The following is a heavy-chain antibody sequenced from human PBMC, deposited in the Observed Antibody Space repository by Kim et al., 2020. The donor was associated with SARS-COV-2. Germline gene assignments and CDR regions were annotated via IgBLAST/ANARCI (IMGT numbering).Heavy chain of an antibody. J-gene: IGHJ4*02. CDR3: ATAKGSSGFDY. CDR2: K. V-gene: IGHV1-24*01. D-gene: IGHD6-19*01. Sequence: KIYEQKFQGRVTMTEDTATATAYMELSSLRSEDTAVYYCATAKGSSGFDYWGQGTLVTVSS.